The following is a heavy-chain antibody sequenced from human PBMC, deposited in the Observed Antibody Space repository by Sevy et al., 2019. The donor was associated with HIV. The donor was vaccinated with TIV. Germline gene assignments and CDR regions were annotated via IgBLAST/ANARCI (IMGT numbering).Heavy chain of an antibody. J-gene: IGHJ6*02. Sequence: ASVKVSCAAFGYTFTTYDINWVRQAPGQGLEWMGWMSPNTGATGFVQKFQGRVTLTRNKSITTAYMELSSLTYEDTAIYYCARGGNGDFWSYEYYYYGMDVWGQGTTVTVSS. CDR1: GYTFTTYD. V-gene: IGHV1-8*01. D-gene: IGHD3-3*01. CDR2: MSPNTGAT. CDR3: ARGGNGDFWSYEYYYYGMDV.